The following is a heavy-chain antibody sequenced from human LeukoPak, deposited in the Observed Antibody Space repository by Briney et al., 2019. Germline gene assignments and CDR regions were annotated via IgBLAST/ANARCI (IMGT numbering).Heavy chain of an antibody. Sequence: SETLSLTCTVSGGSISSYYWSWIRQPPGKGLEWIGYIYYSGSTNYNPSLKSRVTISVDTSKNQFSLKLSSVTAADTAVYYCGRGHGGKGWFDPWGQGTLVTVSS. J-gene: IGHJ5*02. CDR1: GGSISSYY. CDR3: GRGHGGKGWFDP. CDR2: IYYSGST. V-gene: IGHV4-59*01. D-gene: IGHD2-15*01.